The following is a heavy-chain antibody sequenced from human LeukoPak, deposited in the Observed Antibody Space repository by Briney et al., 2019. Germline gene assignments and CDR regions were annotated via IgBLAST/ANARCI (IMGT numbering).Heavy chain of an antibody. CDR2: IWYDGSNK. D-gene: IGHD6-19*01. Sequence: PGGSLRLSCAASGFTFSSYAMHWVRQAPGKGLEWVAVIWYDGSNKYYADSVKGRFTISRDNPKNTLYLQMNSLRAEDTAVYYCASISSGPGYWGQGTLVTVSS. V-gene: IGHV3-33*08. CDR1: GFTFSSYA. CDR3: ASISSGPGY. J-gene: IGHJ4*02.